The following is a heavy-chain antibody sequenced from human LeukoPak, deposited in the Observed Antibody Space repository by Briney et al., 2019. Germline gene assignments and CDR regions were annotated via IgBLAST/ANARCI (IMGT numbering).Heavy chain of an antibody. Sequence: KPSETLSLTCTVSGYSISSGYFWGWIRQPPVKGLEWIANIYHSGSTDYNPSLKSRVTISVDTSKNQFSLKLSSVTAADTAVYYCARVRYFDSSGYYYDFDYWGQGTLVSVSS. CDR2: IYHSGST. CDR1: GYSISSGYF. CDR3: ARVRYFDSSGYYYDFDY. D-gene: IGHD3-22*01. J-gene: IGHJ4*02. V-gene: IGHV4-38-2*02.